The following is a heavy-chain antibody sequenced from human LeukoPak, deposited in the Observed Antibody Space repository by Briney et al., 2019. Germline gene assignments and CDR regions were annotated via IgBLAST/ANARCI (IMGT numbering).Heavy chain of an antibody. CDR2: ISTSSRYI. D-gene: IGHD2-15*01. J-gene: IGHJ5*02. Sequence: GGSLRLSCAASGFTFSSFDMNWVRQAPGKGLEWVSSISTSSRYIYYRDSVKGRFTISRDVAKNSLYLQMNSLRVEDTAVYYCARADCSGSTSYLRRSWFDPWGQGTLVTVSS. CDR1: GFTFSSFD. CDR3: ARADCSGSTSYLRRSWFDP. V-gene: IGHV3-21*01.